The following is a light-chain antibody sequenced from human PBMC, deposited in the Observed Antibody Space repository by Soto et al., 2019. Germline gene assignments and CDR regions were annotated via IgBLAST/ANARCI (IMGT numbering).Light chain of an antibody. CDR3: QQYNSYSPT. CDR1: QSISSW. Sequence: DIQMTQSPSTLSASVGDRVTITCRASQSISSWLAWYPQKPGKAPKLLIYKASSLESGVPSRLSGSGSGTQFTLTIRSLQPDDFAPYYCQQYNSYSPTFGQGTKVEIK. CDR2: KAS. V-gene: IGKV1-5*03. J-gene: IGKJ1*01.